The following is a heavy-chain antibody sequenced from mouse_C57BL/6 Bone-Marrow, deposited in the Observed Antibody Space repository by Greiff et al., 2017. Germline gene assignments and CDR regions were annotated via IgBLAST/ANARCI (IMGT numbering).Heavy chain of an antibody. CDR3: TTGYYPYWYFDV. V-gene: IGHV14-4*01. J-gene: IGHJ1*03. CDR1: GFNIKDDY. D-gene: IGHD2-3*01. CDR2: IDPENGDT. Sequence: EVQLQQSGAELVRPGASVKLSCTASGFNIKDDYMHWVKQRPEQGLEWIGWIDPENGDTEYASKFQGKATITADTSSNTAYLQLSSLTSEDTAVYYCTTGYYPYWYFDVWGTGTTVTVSS.